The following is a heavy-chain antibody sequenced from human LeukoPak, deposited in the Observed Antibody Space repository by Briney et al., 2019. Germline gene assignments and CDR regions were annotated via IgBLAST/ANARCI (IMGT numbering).Heavy chain of an antibody. J-gene: IGHJ4*02. CDR1: GFTFSSYS. V-gene: IGHV3-21*04. CDR2: ISSSSSYI. Sequence: KTGGSLRLSCAASGFTFSSYSMNWVRQAPGKGLEWVSSISSSSSYIYYADSVKGRFTISRDNAKNSLYLQMNSLRAEDTALYYCAKDLRESRWEFDSWGQGTLVTVSS. D-gene: IGHD1-26*01. CDR3: AKDLRESRWEFDS.